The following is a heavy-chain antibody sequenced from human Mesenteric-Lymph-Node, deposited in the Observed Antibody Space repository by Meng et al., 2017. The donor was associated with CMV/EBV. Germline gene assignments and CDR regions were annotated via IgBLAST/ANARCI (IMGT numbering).Heavy chain of an antibody. CDR2: ISYDGSNK. CDR1: GFTFSSYA. V-gene: IGHV3-30-3*01. D-gene: IGHD2-2*02. CDR3: ARGGYCSSTSCYRQYWFDP. J-gene: IGHJ5*02. Sequence: GGSLRLSCAASGFTFSSYAMHWVRQAPGKGLEWVAVISYDGSNKYYADSVKGRFTISRDNSKNTLYLQMNSLRAEDTAVYYCARGGYCSSTSCYRQYWFDPWGQGTLVTVSS.